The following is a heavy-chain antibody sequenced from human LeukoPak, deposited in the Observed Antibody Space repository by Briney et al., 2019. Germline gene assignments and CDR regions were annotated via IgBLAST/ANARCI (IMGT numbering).Heavy chain of an antibody. CDR1: GYTFTNYY. CDR2: INPSGGST. CDR3: AREVPSPGTTYYYYGMDV. J-gene: IGHJ6*02. V-gene: IGHV1-46*01. D-gene: IGHD1-7*01. Sequence: ASVKVSCKASGYTFTNYYMHWVRQAPGQGLEWMGIINPSGGSTTYAQKFQGRVTMTRDTSTSTVYMELSNLRSEDTAVYYCAREVPSPGTTYYYYGMDVWGQGTTVTVSS.